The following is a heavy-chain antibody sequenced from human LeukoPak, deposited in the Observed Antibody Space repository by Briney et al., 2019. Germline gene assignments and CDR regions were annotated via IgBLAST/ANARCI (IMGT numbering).Heavy chain of an antibody. J-gene: IGHJ5*02. Sequence: PGGSLRLSCAASVFTFSSYGMHWVRQAPGKGLEWVAFIRYDGSNKYYADSVKGRFTISRDNSKNTLYLQMHNVRAEDTAVYYCAKDARVHHNWFDPWGQGTLVTVSS. CDR2: IRYDGSNK. V-gene: IGHV3-30*02. CDR1: VFTFSSYG. D-gene: IGHD3-3*01. CDR3: AKDARVHHNWFDP.